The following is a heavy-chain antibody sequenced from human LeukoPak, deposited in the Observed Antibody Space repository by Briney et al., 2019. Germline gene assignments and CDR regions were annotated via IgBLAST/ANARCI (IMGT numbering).Heavy chain of an antibody. V-gene: IGHV3-33*01. CDR3: ARDRDTAMVTPYYYGMDV. CDR1: GFTFSSYG. CDR2: ICYAGSNK. Sequence: GRALRLSCAASGFTFSSYGMHWVRQAPGKGLEGVTGICYAGSNKYYADSVKGGFTISRDNSKNTLYLQMNSLRAEDTAVYYCARDRDTAMVTPYYYGMDVWGQGTTVTVSS. D-gene: IGHD5-18*01. J-gene: IGHJ6*02.